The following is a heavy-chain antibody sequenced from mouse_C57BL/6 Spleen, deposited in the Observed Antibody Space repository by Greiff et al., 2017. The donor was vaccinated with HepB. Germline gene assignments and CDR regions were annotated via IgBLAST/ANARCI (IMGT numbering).Heavy chain of an antibody. Sequence: QVHVKQPGAELVKPGASVKLSCKASGYTFTSYWMHWVKQRPGQGLEWIGMIHPNSGSTNYNEKFKSKATLTVDKSSSTAYMQLSSLTSEDSAVYYCARPFLSRGFAYWGQGTLVTVSA. J-gene: IGHJ3*01. CDR2: IHPNSGST. CDR3: ARPFLSRGFAY. CDR1: GYTFTSYW. V-gene: IGHV1-64*01.